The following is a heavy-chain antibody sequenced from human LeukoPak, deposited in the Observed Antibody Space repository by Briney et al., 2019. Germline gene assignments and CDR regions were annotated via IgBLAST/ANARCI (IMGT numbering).Heavy chain of an antibody. Sequence: ASVKVSCKASGYTSTSYDINWVRQATGQGLEWMGWMNPNSGNTGYAQKFQGRVTMTRNTSISTAYMELSSLRSEDTAVYYCARIGLRGVIISRPLDYWGQGTLVTVSS. CDR1: GYTSTSYD. CDR2: MNPNSGNT. D-gene: IGHD3-16*02. CDR3: ARIGLRGVIISRPLDY. V-gene: IGHV1-8*01. J-gene: IGHJ4*02.